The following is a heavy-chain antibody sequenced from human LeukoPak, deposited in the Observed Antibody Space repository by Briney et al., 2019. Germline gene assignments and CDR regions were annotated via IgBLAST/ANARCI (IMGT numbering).Heavy chain of an antibody. J-gene: IGHJ3*02. D-gene: IGHD6-19*01. V-gene: IGHV3-53*04. CDR1: GFTVSGNY. CDR2: IYSGGST. Sequence: GGPLRLSCAASGFTVSGNYMSWVRQAPGKGLEWVSVIYSGGSTYYADSVKGRFTISRHNSKNTLYLQMNSLRAEDTGVYYCASSSGWYGDAFDIWGQGTMATVSS. CDR3: ASSSGWYGDAFDI.